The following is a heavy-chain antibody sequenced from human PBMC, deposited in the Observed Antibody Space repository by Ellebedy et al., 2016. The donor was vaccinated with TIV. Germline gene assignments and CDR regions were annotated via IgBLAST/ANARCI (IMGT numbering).Heavy chain of an antibody. CDR3: VSSFLFSGSYTHFDY. V-gene: IGHV3-53*01. CDR2: ISGSGGGT. CDR1: GFTVSSNY. Sequence: LSLTCAASGFTVSSNYMSWVRQAPGKGLEWVSAISGSGGGTYYADSVKGRFTISRDDSKNTLYLQMYSLRAEDTAVYYCVSSFLFSGSYTHFDYWGQGTLVAVSS. D-gene: IGHD1-26*01. J-gene: IGHJ4*02.